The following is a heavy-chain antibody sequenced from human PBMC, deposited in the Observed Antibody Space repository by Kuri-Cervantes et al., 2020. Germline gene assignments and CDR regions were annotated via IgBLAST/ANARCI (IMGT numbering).Heavy chain of an antibody. J-gene: IGHJ6*03. V-gene: IGHV1-58*01. D-gene: IGHD3-10*01. CDR3: ARGRRIWFRKHYYYYMDV. Sequence: SVKVSCKASGFTFTSSAVQWVRQARGQRLEWIGWIVVGSGNTNYAQKFQERVTITRDMSTSTAYMELSSLRSADTAVYYCARGRRIWFRKHYYYYMDVWGKGTTVTVSS. CDR1: GFTFTSSA. CDR2: IVVGSGNT.